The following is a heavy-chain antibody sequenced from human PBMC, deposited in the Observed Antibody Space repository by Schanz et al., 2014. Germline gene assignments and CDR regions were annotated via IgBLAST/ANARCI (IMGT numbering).Heavy chain of an antibody. CDR2: INPSGVST. J-gene: IGHJ4*02. V-gene: IGHV1-46*01. D-gene: IGHD6-6*01. CDR1: GYTFTTYA. Sequence: QVQLVQSGSELKKPGASVNISCKASGYTFTTYALNWVRQAPGQGLEWLGIINPSGVSTSSAQEFQGRVTMTRDTSTSTLQMELSSLRSEDTAVYYCARGGAYRSPSPVFYFDYWGQGTLVTVSS. CDR3: ARGGAYRSPSPVFYFDY.